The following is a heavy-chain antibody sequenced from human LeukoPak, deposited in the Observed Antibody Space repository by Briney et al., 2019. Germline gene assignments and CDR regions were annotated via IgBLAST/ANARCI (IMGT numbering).Heavy chain of an antibody. Sequence: SETLSLTCAVYGGSFSGYYWSWIRQPPGKGLEWIGEINHSGSTNYNPSLKSRVTISVDTSKNQFSLKLSSVTAADTGVYYCARSVVAAAKAFDYWGQGTLVTVSS. CDR2: INHSGST. J-gene: IGHJ4*02. V-gene: IGHV4-34*01. D-gene: IGHD2-15*01. CDR1: GGSFSGYY. CDR3: ARSVVAAAKAFDY.